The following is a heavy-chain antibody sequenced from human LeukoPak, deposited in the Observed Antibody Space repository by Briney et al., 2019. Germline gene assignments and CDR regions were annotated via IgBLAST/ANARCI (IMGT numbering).Heavy chain of an antibody. D-gene: IGHD3-22*01. CDR2: IYPGGSA. CDR3: ARGVVDYSTRSGYLSH. CDR1: SGSFNDYC. V-gene: IGHV4-34*01. Sequence: PSETLSLTCAVYSGSFNDYCWIWLRQPPRRGLEWIGEIYPGGSANYDPSLKGRLAISVDPSKSQFSLKLSSLTAADTAVYFCARGVVDYSTRSGYLSHWGQGTLVTVSS. J-gene: IGHJ4*02.